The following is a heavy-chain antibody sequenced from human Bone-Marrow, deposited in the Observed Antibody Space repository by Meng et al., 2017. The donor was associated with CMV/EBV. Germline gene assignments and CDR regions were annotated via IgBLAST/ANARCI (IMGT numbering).Heavy chain of an antibody. CDR3: ANPSSIYSSGDNGDY. D-gene: IGHD3-22*01. Sequence: GGSLRLSCAASGFTFSNNWMSWVRQAPGKGLEWVANIHQEGSAKYYVDSVKGRFTISRDNSKNTLYLQMNSLRAEDTAVYYCANPSSIYSSGDNGDYWGQGTLVTVSS. V-gene: IGHV3-7*03. CDR1: GFTFSNNW. CDR2: IHQEGSAK. J-gene: IGHJ4*02.